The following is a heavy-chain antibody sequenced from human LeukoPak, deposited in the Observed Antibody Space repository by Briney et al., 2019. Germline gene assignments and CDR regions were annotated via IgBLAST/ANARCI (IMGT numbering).Heavy chain of an antibody. CDR3: AKIVAGLDY. J-gene: IGHJ4*02. Sequence: GGSLRLSCAASGFIFSNYGMSWVRQAPGKGLEWGSAIGSSGSTTYYADSVKGRFTISRDNSKNTLYLQMNSLRAEDTAVYYCAKIVAGLDYWGQGTLVTVSS. CDR1: GFIFSNYG. V-gene: IGHV3-23*01. CDR2: IGSSGSTT. D-gene: IGHD2-15*01.